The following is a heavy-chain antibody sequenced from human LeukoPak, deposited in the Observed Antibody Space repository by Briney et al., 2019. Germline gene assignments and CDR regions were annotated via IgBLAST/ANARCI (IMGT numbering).Heavy chain of an antibody. CDR1: GYSISSGYY. D-gene: IGHD2-21*01. CDR2: FYHSGTT. V-gene: IGHV4-38-2*02. Sequence: SETLSLTCTVSGYSISSGYYWGWIRQPPGKGLEWIGSFYHSGTTYYNPSLKGRVTISVDTSKNQFSLKLSSVTAADTAVYYCARDRIPPSYDYWGQGTLVTVSS. CDR3: ARDRIPPSYDY. J-gene: IGHJ4*02.